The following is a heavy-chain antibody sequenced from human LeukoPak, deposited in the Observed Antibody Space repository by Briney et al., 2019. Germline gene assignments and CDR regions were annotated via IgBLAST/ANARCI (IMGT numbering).Heavy chain of an antibody. CDR3: ARIQLWSRSCFDY. D-gene: IGHD5-18*01. CDR2: IKQDGSEK. CDR1: GFTFSSYW. J-gene: IGHJ4*02. V-gene: IGHV3-7*01. Sequence: GGSLRLSCAASGFTFSSYWMSWVRQAPGKGLEWVANIKQDGSEKYYVDSVKGRFTISGDNAKNSLYLQMNSLRAEDTAVYYCARIQLWSRSCFDYWGQGTLVTVSS.